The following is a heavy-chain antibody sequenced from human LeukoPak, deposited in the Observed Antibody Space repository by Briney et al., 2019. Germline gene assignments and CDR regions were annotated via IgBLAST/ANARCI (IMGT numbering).Heavy chain of an antibody. CDR3: ARGESYREYLQNWFDP. CDR1: GGSISSYY. D-gene: IGHD2-2*01. V-gene: IGHV4-59*01. CDR2: IYYSGST. Sequence: SETLSLTCTVSGGSISSYYWSWIRQPPGKGLEWIGYIYYSGSTNYNPSLKSRVTISVDTSKNQFSLKLSSVTAADTAVYYCARGESYREYLQNWFDPWGQGTLVTLSS. J-gene: IGHJ5*02.